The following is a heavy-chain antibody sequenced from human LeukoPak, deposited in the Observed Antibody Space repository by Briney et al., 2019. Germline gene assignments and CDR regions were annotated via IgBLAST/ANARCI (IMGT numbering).Heavy chain of an antibody. D-gene: IGHD1-26*01. Sequence: TGGSLRLSCAASGFTFSNFWMHWVRQAPGKGLGWVSRISGDGSSTNYADSVKGRFTISRDNAKNTLYLQMNSLRAEDSAVYYCASGSYGHYWGQGTLVTVSS. V-gene: IGHV3-74*01. CDR3: ASGSYGHY. J-gene: IGHJ4*02. CDR2: ISGDGSST. CDR1: GFTFSNFW.